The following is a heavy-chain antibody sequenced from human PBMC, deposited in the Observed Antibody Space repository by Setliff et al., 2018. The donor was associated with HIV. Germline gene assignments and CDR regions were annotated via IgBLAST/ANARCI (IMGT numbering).Heavy chain of an antibody. CDR3: ARGRKAVGDWFDP. Sequence: SETLSLTCTVSGGSISSSSYYWNWIRQPAGKGLEWLGRIHSNGNTNFNPSLKSRINMSVDMSKNQVSMKLTPVTAADTALYYCARGRKAVGDWFDPWGQGIQVTVSS. J-gene: IGHJ5*02. CDR2: IHSNGNT. CDR1: GGSISSSSYY. V-gene: IGHV4-61*02. D-gene: IGHD1-26*01.